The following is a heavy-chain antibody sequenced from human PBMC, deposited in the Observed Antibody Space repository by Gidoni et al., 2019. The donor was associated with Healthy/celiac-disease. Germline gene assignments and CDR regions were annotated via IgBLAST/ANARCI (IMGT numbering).Heavy chain of an antibody. CDR2: IGTAGDT. J-gene: IGHJ6*02. D-gene: IGHD4-17*01. V-gene: IGHV3-13*01. Sequence: EVQLVESGGGLVQLGGSLRLSCAASGFTFSSYDLHWVRQAPGKGLEWVSAIGTAGDTYYPGSVKGRFTISRENAKNSLYLQMNSLRAGDTAVYYCARGFYNSAVTKPGGYYGMDVWGQGTTVTVSS. CDR3: ARGFYNSAVTKPGGYYGMDV. CDR1: GFTFSSYD.